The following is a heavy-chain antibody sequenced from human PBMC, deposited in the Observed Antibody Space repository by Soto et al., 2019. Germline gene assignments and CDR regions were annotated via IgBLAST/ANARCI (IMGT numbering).Heavy chain of an antibody. CDR1: GYSVSISDYY. CDR2: MFYSGLT. J-gene: IGHJ6*02. CDR3: APLSVSLSGPYGIHV. Sequence: SETLSLTCSVSGYSVSISDYYWACIRQPPGKGLEWIGSMFYSGLTYYNPSLKSRVTLSVDTSKNQFSVRLNSVTAADTAVYYCAPLSVSLSGPYGIHVWGQGTTVTVSS. V-gene: IGHV4-39*01. D-gene: IGHD2-15*01.